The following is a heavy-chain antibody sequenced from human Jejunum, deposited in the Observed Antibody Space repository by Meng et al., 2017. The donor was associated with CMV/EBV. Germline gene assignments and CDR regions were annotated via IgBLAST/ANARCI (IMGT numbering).Heavy chain of an antibody. J-gene: IGHJ3*02. V-gene: IGHV3-53*01. Sequence: SGFTVSTDYMSWVRQAPGKGLEWVSSIYIGSSTDYADSVKGRFTISRDNPKNTLILQMNNLRPEDTALYYCARFSIVGRTNVFDIWGHGTMVTVSS. CDR2: IYIGSST. CDR1: GFTVSTDY. D-gene: IGHD1-26*01. CDR3: ARFSIVGRTNVFDI.